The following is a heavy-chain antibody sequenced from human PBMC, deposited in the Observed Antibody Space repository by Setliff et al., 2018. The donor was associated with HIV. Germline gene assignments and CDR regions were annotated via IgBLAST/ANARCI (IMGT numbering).Heavy chain of an antibody. CDR2: IYTSGST. CDR1: GGSISSGSYY. Sequence: KTSETLSLTCTVSGGSISSGSYYWSWIRQPAGKGLEWIGRIYTSGSTNYNPSLKSRVSISVDTSKNRFSLKLSPVTAADTAVYFCARSDVLEFLEWSPEGCFDPWGQGTRVTVSS. CDR3: ARSDVLEFLEWSPEGCFDP. V-gene: IGHV4-61*02. J-gene: IGHJ5*02. D-gene: IGHD3-3*02.